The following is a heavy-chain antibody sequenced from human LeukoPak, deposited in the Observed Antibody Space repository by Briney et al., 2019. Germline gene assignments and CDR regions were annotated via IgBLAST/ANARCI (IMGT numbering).Heavy chain of an antibody. CDR2: INRDGSST. V-gene: IGHV3-74*01. CDR1: GFTFSSYW. J-gene: IGHJ3*02. Sequence: GGSLRLSCAASGFTFSSYWIHWVRQGPGKGLVWVSRINRDGSSTNYADSVKGRFTISRDNAKNTLYLKMNSLRAEDTAVYYCARDRAGTFDIWGQGTTVTVSS. CDR3: ARDRAGTFDI. D-gene: IGHD6-13*01.